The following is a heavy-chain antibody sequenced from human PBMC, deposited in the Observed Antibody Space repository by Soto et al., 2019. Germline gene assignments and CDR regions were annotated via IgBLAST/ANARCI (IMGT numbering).Heavy chain of an antibody. V-gene: IGHV3-33*01. CDR3: ARDGYCSGGGCYRLLSFDY. CDR1: GFTFSSYG. CDR2: IWYDGSKK. J-gene: IGHJ4*02. D-gene: IGHD2-15*01. Sequence: QVQLVESGGGVAQPEKSLRLSCTAFGFTFSSYGMHWVRQVPGKGLEWVALIWYDGSKKYYADSVKGRFTISRDNSKNTLFLQMNSLRAEDTAVYHCARDGYCSGGGCYRLLSFDYWGQGTLVTVSS.